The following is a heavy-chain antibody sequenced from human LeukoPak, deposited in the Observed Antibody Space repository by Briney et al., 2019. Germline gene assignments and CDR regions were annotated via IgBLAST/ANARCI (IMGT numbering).Heavy chain of an antibody. CDR2: ISIYNGNT. V-gene: IGHV1-18*01. CDR1: GYTFTTYG. J-gene: IGHJ5*02. CDR3: ARDREAARPNWFDP. Sequence: GASVKVSCKASGYTFTTYGLSWVRQAPGQGLGWMGWISIYNGNTDYAEKFQGRVTMTTDTSTSTAYMELRSLRSDDTAVYYCARDREAARPNWFDPWGQGTLVTVSS. D-gene: IGHD6-6*01.